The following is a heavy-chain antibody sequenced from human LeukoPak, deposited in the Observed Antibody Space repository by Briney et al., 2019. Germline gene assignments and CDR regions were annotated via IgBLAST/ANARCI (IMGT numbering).Heavy chain of an antibody. D-gene: IGHD6-13*01. J-gene: IGHJ5*02. CDR2: INHSGST. CDR1: GGSFSGYY. V-gene: IGHV4-34*01. Sequence: PSETLSLTCAVYGGSFSGYYWSWIRQPPGKGLEWIGEINHSGSTNYNPSLKSRVTISVDTSKNQFSLKLSSVTAAGTAVYYCARGLGIAAALPSSGNWFDPWGQGTLVTVSS. CDR3: ARGLGIAAALPSSGNWFDP.